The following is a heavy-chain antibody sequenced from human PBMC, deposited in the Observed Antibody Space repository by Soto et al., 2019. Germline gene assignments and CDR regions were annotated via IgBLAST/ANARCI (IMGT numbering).Heavy chain of an antibody. D-gene: IGHD3-10*01. CDR3: VRNWRYYGGDYYYGMDA. Sequence: ITLKESGPTLVKPTQTLTLTCTFSGFSLNTGGVCVGWFRQPRGKAMDWLALIYWDDDERYRPSLRSSLNITKDTINNQVVLTMTNMDPEDTATYYCVRNWRYYGGDYYYGMDAWGQGTTVTVSS. J-gene: IGHJ6*02. CDR1: GFSLNTGGVC. CDR2: IYWDDDE. V-gene: IGHV2-5*02.